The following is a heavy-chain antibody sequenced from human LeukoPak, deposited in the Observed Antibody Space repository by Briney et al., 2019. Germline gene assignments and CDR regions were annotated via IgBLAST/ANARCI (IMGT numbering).Heavy chain of an antibody. CDR3: ANGRYDSSGYYLESYFDY. J-gene: IGHJ4*02. CDR2: IYSGGST. D-gene: IGHD3-22*01. Sequence: GGSLRLSCAASGFTVSNNYMSWVRQAPGKGLEWVSVIYSGGSTYYADSVKGRFTISRDNSKNTLYLQMNSLRAEDTAVYYCANGRYDSSGYYLESYFDYWGQGTLVTVSS. CDR1: GFTVSNNY. V-gene: IGHV3-53*01.